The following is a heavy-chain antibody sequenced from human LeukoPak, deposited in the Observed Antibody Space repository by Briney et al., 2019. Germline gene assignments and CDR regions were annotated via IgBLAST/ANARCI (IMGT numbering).Heavy chain of an antibody. D-gene: IGHD6-13*01. CDR1: GGSISSYY. V-gene: IGHV4-59*01. CDR3: ARGDSRKNAFDI. Sequence: SETLSLTCTVSGGSISSYYWSWIRQPPGKGLEWIGYIYYSGSTNYNPSLKSRVTISVDTSKNQFSLKLSSVTATDTAVYYCARGDSRKNAFDIWGQGTMVTVSS. J-gene: IGHJ3*02. CDR2: IYYSGST.